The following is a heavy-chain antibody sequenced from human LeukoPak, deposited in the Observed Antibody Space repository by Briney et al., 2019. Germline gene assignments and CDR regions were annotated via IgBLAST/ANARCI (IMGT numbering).Heavy chain of an antibody. CDR3: ARISDDILTGYYAPFDY. CDR2: TDWDDDK. D-gene: IGHD3-9*01. CDR1: GFSLSTTGMC. J-gene: IGHJ4*02. V-gene: IGHV2-70*01. Sequence: SGPTLANPTQTLTLTCTFSGFSLSTTGMCVSWIRQPPGKALEWLALTDWDDDKYYSTSLKTRLTISNDTSKNQVVLTMTNMDPVDTATYYCARISDDILTGYYAPFDYWGQGTLVTVSS.